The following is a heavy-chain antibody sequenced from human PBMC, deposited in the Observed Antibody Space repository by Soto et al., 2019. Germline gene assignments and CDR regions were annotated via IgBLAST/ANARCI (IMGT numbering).Heavy chain of an antibody. J-gene: IGHJ4*02. D-gene: IGHD4-4*01. CDR3: ATRAPYSNGLDFDY. V-gene: IGHV5-51*01. CDR1: GYSFTGYW. Sequence: PXESLKISXTXSGYSFTGYWIGWVRQMPGXVLEXMGITYPGDSDTRYSPSFQGRVSISVDKSISVAYLQWSSLKATDTAVYYCATRAPYSNGLDFDYWGQGTLVTVSS. CDR2: TYPGDSDT.